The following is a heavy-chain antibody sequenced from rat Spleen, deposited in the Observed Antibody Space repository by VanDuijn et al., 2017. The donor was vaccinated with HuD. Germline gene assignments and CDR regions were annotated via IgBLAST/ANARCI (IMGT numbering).Heavy chain of an antibody. V-gene: IGHV2-13*01. J-gene: IGHJ2*01. CDR3: ARDTLFGTTTPFDY. CDR1: GFSLTNNG. Sequence: QVQLKESGPGLVQPSQTLSLTCTVSGFSLTNNGVSWVRQPPGKGLEWMGGIWGDGSTNYNSALKSRLSISRDTSKSQVFLKMSSLQTEDTATYYWARDTLFGTTTPFDYWGQGVMVTVSS. D-gene: IGHD1-10*01. CDR2: IWGDGST.